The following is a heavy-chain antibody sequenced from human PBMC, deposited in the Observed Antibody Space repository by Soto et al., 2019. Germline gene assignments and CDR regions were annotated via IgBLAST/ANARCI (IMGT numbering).Heavy chain of an antibody. CDR2: IKQEGSEQ. CDR3: AREAV. V-gene: IGHV3-7*05. CDR1: GFTLSGYW. Sequence: EVQLVESGGGLVQPGGSLRLACAASGFTLSGYWMSWVRQAPGKGLEWVANIKQEGSEQFYVDSVKGRFTISRDNAKNSLYLQMNSLRAEATAVYYCAREAVWGQGTTVTVSS. J-gene: IGHJ6*02.